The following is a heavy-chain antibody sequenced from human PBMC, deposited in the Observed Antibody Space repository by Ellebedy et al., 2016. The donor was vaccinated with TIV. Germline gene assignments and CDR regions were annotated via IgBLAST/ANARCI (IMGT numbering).Heavy chain of an antibody. Sequence: GGSLRLSXAASGFTLSGSGMHWVRQAPGKGLEWVAVLWSDANYKYYADSVKGRFTISRDNSKETLYLQMNSLRAEDTAVYYCARDVVIGGTYLNRALDCWGQGTLVTVSS. CDR2: LWSDANYK. CDR1: GFTLSGSG. V-gene: IGHV3-33*01. CDR3: ARDVVIGGTYLNRALDC. D-gene: IGHD1-14*01. J-gene: IGHJ4*02.